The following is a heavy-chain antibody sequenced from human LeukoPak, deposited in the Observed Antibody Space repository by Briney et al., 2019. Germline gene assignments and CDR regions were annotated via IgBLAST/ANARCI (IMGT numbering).Heavy chain of an antibody. V-gene: IGHV3-23*01. Sequence: GGSLRLSCAASGFTFSSYAMSWVRQAPGKGLEWVSAISGSGGSTYYADSVKGRFTISRDNSKNTLYPQMNSLRAEDTAVYYCAAPGYSSSWYEDYWGQGTLVTVSS. CDR3: AAPGYSSSWYEDY. CDR1: GFTFSSYA. J-gene: IGHJ4*02. CDR2: ISGSGGST. D-gene: IGHD6-13*01.